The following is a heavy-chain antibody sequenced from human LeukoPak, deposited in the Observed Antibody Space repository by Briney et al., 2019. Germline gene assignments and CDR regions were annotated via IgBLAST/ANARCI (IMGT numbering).Heavy chain of an antibody. J-gene: IGHJ6*03. CDR1: GGSKY. CDR2: IHYSGST. D-gene: IGHD4-11*01. Sequence: SETLSLTCTVSGGSKYWSWIRQPPGKGLEWIGYIHYSGSTSYNPSLKSRVTMSVDTSKNQFSLKLSSVTAADTAVYYCVRNRGSTVITDHYYYYYMDVWGKGTTVTVSS. V-gene: IGHV4-59*12. CDR3: VRNRGSTVITDHYYYYYMDV.